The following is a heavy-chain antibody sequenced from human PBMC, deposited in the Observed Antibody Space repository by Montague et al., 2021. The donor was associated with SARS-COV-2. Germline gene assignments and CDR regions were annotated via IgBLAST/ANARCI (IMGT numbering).Heavy chain of an antibody. Sequence: SLRLSCAASGFTFSSSAMSWIRQAPGKGLEWVSGITDSGHSTYYADSVKGRFTISRDNSGDTLYLHLHSLRVDDTAIYYCATTNGIGYPNWFGPWGQGILVTVSS. CDR2: ITDSGHST. J-gene: IGHJ5*02. D-gene: IGHD2-8*01. V-gene: IGHV3-23*01. CDR3: ATTNGIGYPNWFGP. CDR1: GFTFSSSA.